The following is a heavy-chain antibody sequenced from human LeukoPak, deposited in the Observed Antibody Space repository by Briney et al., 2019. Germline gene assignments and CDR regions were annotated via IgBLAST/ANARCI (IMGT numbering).Heavy chain of an antibody. CDR2: IWYDGTNK. CDR3: ARDPSVGATLGPI. CDR1: GFTFSDYG. V-gene: IGHV3-33*01. Sequence: PGGSLRLSCAVSGFTFSDYGMHWVRQAPGKGLEWVAVIWYDGTNKYYADSVEGRFTISRDNSKNTLYLQMNSLRAEDTAVYYCARDPSVGATLGPIWGQGTTVTVSS. D-gene: IGHD1-26*01. J-gene: IGHJ6*02.